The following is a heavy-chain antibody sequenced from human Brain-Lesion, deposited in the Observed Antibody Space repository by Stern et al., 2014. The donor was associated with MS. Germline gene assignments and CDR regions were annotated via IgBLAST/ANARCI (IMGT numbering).Heavy chain of an antibody. J-gene: IGHJ4*02. CDR2: INYSGGT. CDR1: GGSISSGDNY. Sequence: QVQLQESGPGLVKPSQTLSLTCTVSGGSISSGDNYWRCLPPPPGMESEWSVFINYSGGTYFKPVHSSRATTSATTPKTVFYPLMNSMTAEDTAVYYCARVHEYGDAFFDYWGQGTLVTVSS. CDR3: ARVHEYGDAFFDY. D-gene: IGHD4-17*01. V-gene: IGHV4-30-4*01.